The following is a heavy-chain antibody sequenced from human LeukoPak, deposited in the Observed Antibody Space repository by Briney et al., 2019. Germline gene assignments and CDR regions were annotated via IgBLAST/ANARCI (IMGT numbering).Heavy chain of an antibody. CDR2: ISWDGTP. Sequence: GGSLRLSCAASGFTFEDYTMHWVRQAPGKTLEWVSLISWDGTPYYTDSVKGRFTISRDNSKNSLYLQMDTLRSEDTAFYYCVKDLSYESSGYVFDYWCQGTLVTVSS. CDR3: VKDLSYESSGYVFDY. D-gene: IGHD3-22*01. V-gene: IGHV3-43*01. CDR1: GFTFEDYT. J-gene: IGHJ4*02.